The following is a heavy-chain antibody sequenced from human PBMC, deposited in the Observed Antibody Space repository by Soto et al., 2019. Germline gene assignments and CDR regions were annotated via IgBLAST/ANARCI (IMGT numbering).Heavy chain of an antibody. Sequence: QVQLVESGGGVVQPGRSLRLSCTASGFTFSSYAMHWVRQAPGKGLEWVAVISYDGSNKYYADSVKGRCTISRDNSKNTMYLQMNSLRVEDTAVYYCARPYSSGWYGDLDYWGQGTLVTVSS. CDR2: ISYDGSNK. J-gene: IGHJ4*02. CDR3: ARPYSSGWYGDLDY. D-gene: IGHD6-19*01. V-gene: IGHV3-30-3*01. CDR1: GFTFSSYA.